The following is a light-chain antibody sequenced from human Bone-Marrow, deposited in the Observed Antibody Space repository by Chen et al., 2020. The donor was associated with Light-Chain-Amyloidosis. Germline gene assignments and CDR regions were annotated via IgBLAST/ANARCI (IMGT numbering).Light chain of an antibody. J-gene: IGLJ2*01. CDR1: SSDVGGYNY. V-gene: IGLV2-8*01. Sequence: QSALTQPPSASGSPGQSVTISCTGTSSDVGGYNYISWYQQHPGKAPKLMIYDVTRRPSGVPDRFSVSKSGNTASLTVSGLQAADEADYSCISYAGRNTVVFGGGTKLTVL. CDR3: ISYAGRNTVV. CDR2: DVT.